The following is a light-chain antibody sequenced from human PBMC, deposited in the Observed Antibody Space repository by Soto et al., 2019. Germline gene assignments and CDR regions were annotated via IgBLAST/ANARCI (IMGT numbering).Light chain of an antibody. Sequence: EIVMTQSPATLSVSPGERATLSCRASQSVSSNLAWYQQKPGQAPRLLIYDASTRATGLPARFSGSGSGTEFTLTISSLQSEDFAVYFCQQYNNWPRTFGQGTKLEIK. CDR2: DAS. CDR1: QSVSSN. V-gene: IGKV3-15*01. CDR3: QQYNNWPRT. J-gene: IGKJ2*01.